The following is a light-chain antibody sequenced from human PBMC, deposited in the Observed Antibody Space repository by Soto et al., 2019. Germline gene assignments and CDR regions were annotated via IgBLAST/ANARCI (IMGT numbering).Light chain of an antibody. J-gene: IGLJ1*01. CDR1: SSDVGGYNY. V-gene: IGLV2-14*03. Sequence: LTQPASVSGSPGQSITISCTGTSSDVGGYNYVSWYQHHPDKAPKLVIYDVTNRPSGVSYRFSGSKSGNTASLTISGLQAEDEADYYCNSYTGSTTPFVFGTGTKVTVL. CDR2: DVT. CDR3: NSYTGSTTPFV.